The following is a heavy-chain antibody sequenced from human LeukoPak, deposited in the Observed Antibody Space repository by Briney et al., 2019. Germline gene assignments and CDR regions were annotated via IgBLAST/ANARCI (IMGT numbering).Heavy chain of an antibody. CDR2: INAGNGNT. J-gene: IGHJ4*02. CDR1: GYTFINYA. CDR3: ARGPRAAADDY. Sequence: ASVKVSCKASGYTFINYAINWGRQAPGQRPEWIAWINAGNGNTKYSQKFQGRVTITRDTSASTAYMELSSLTSEDTAVYYCARGPRAAADDYWGQGTLVTVSS. D-gene: IGHD6-13*01. V-gene: IGHV1-3*01.